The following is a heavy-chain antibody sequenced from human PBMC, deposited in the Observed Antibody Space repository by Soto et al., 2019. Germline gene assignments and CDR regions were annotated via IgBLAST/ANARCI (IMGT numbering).Heavy chain of an antibody. CDR3: ARVYGQ. CDR2: IYHSGST. J-gene: IGHJ4*02. V-gene: IGHV4-4*02. Sequence: QVQLQESGPGLVKPSGTLSLTCAVSGGSINSSHWWSWVRQPPGKGLEWIGEIYHSGSTNYNPSLXSXXSLSIDKSKHQFSLKLPSVTAADTAVYYCARVYGQWGQGTLVTVSS. CDR1: GGSINSSHW. D-gene: IGHD3-10*01.